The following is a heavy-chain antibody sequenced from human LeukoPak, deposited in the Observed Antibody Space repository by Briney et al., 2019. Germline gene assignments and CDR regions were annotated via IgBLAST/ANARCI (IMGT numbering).Heavy chain of an antibody. CDR3: ARAGAAAGTPFDY. V-gene: IGHV1-18*01. CDR2: ITSYNGNT. CDR1: GYTFSSYG. Sequence: GASVKVSCKASGYTFSSYGISWVRRAPGQGLEWMGWITSYNGNTKYAQQLQGRVTMTTDTSTGTAYMELRSLRSDDTAVYYCARAGAAAGTPFDYWGQGTLVTVSS. D-gene: IGHD6-13*01. J-gene: IGHJ4*02.